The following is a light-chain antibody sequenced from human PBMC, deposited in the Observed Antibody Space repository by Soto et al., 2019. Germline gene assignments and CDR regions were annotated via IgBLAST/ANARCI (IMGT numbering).Light chain of an antibody. Sequence: QSVLTLPRSVSGCPGQSVTISCTGTGTDVGGYNYVSWYQQHPGKVPKLMIYDVSKRPSGVPDRFSGSKSGNTASLTISGLQAEDEADYYCCSYAGSYTEVFGTGTKVTVL. CDR2: DVS. V-gene: IGLV2-11*01. CDR1: GTDVGGYNY. J-gene: IGLJ1*01. CDR3: CSYAGSYTEV.